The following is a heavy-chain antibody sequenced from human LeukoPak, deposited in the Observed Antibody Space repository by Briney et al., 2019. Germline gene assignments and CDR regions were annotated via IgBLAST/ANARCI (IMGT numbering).Heavy chain of an antibody. CDR1: GDTFTSYY. J-gene: IGHJ5*02. CDR2: INPNSGGT. V-gene: IGHV1-2*02. CDR3: ARAGGRSWFDP. Sequence: ASVKVSCKASGDTFTSYYMHWVRQAPGQGLEWMGWINPNSGGTNYAQKFQGRVTMTTDTSMSTAYMELSRLTSDDTAVYYCARAGGRSWFDPWGQGTLVTVSS.